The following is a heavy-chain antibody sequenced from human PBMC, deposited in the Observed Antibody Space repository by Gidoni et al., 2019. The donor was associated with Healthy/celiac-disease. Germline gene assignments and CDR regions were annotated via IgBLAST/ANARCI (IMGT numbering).Heavy chain of an antibody. CDR2: TIPSFGTA. CDR1: GGTFSSYA. Sequence: QVQLVQSGAEVKKPGSSVKVSCTASGGTFSSYAISGVRQAPGQGLEWLGGTIPSFGTANYAQKYEGRVTMTADESTSTAYVELSSLRSEDTAVYYCAREGLVGATNPLDYWGQGTLVTVSS. CDR3: AREGLVGATNPLDY. D-gene: IGHD1-26*01. V-gene: IGHV1-69*01. J-gene: IGHJ4*02.